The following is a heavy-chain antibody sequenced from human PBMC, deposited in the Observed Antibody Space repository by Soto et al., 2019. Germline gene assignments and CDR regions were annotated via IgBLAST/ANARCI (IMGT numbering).Heavy chain of an antibody. D-gene: IGHD5-12*01. V-gene: IGHV3-53*04. CDR1: GFTVSSNY. CDR2: IYSGGST. Sequence: PGGSLRLSCAASGFTVSSNYMSWVRQAPGKGLEWVSVIYSGGSTYYADSVKGRFTISRHNSKNTLYLQMNSLRAEDTAVYYCAKDRGPLYYYGMDVWGQGTTVTVSS. CDR3: AKDRGPLYYYGMDV. J-gene: IGHJ6*02.